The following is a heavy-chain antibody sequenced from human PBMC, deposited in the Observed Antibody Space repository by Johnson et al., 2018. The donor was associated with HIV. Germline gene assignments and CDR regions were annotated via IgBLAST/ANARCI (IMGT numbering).Heavy chain of an antibody. J-gene: IGHJ3*01. CDR3: AREGGGTLVLGDEGAFDV. CDR2: IWYDGSNK. CDR1: GFTFSSYG. Sequence: QVQVVESGGGVVQPGRSLRLSCAASGFTFSSYGMHWVRQAPGKGLEWVAVIWYDGSNKYYAESVKGRFTVSRDNSKNTLYMQMNSLRTEDTAVYYCAREGGGTLVLGDEGAFDVWGQGTMVSVSS. V-gene: IGHV3-33*01. D-gene: IGHD3-10*01.